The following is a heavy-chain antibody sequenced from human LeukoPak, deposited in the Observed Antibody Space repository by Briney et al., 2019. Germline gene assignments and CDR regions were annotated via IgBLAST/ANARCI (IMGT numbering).Heavy chain of an antibody. V-gene: IGHV3-7*03. D-gene: IGHD2-2*01. Sequence: GGSLRLSCAASGFTFSSYWMSWVRQAPGKGLEWVANIKQDGSEKYYVDSVKGRFTISRDNAKNSLYLRMNSLRAEDTAVYYCARGWRGSRQYCSSTSCHNPKNAFDIWGQGTMVTVSS. CDR3: ARGWRGSRQYCSSTSCHNPKNAFDI. J-gene: IGHJ3*02. CDR1: GFTFSSYW. CDR2: IKQDGSEK.